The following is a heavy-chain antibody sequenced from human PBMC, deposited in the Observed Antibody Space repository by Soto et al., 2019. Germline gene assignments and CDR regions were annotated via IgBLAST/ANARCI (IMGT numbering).Heavy chain of an antibody. CDR1: GGSISSGSYY. D-gene: IGHD6-25*01. V-gene: IGHV4-31*03. J-gene: IGHJ4*02. Sequence: SETLSLTCTVSGGSISSGSYYWTWIRQQQGKGLEWIGYIYYSGSTYYNPSLKSRVTISVDTSKNQFSLKLSSVTAADTAVYYWARQRPQAHYFDYWGQGTLVTVSS. CDR2: IYYSGST. CDR3: ARQRPQAHYFDY.